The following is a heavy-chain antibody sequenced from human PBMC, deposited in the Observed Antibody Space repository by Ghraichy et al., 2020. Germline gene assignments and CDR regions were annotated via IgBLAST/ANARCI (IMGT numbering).Heavy chain of an antibody. CDR2: TYYRSNWYT. CDR3: ARDLLFDPLVTTNFDY. V-gene: IGHV6-1*01. D-gene: IGHD4-17*01. Sequence: SQTLSLTCAISGDSVSNNDATWNWIRQSPSRGLEWLERTYYRSNWYTNYAVSVSSRIIIDADTSKNQFSLHLNSVTPEDTAVYYCARDLLFDPLVTTNFDYWGQVTRVTVSS. CDR1: GDSVSNNDAT. J-gene: IGHJ4*02.